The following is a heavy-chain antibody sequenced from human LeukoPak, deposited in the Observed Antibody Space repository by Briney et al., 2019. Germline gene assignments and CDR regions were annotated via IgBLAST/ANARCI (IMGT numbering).Heavy chain of an antibody. CDR3: TRGAAAGTTETHFQD. Sequence: GGSLRLSCAASGLTFRTYWMHWVRQAPGKGLVWVSRINSDGSTTNYADSVKGRFTISRDNAKDTLYLEMNSLRVEDMAVYFCTRGAAAGTTETHFQDWGQGTLVTVSS. CDR2: INSDGSTT. CDR1: GLTFRTYW. J-gene: IGHJ1*01. D-gene: IGHD6-13*01. V-gene: IGHV3-74*01.